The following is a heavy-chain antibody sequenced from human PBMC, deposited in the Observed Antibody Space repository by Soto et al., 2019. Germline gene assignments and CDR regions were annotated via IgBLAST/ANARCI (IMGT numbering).Heavy chain of an antibody. CDR2: VSGSGGST. Sequence: EVQLLESGGGLVQPGGSLRLSCAASGFTFNNYGMSWVRQAPGKGLEWVSAVSGSGGSTYYADSVKGRFTISRDNSKKMVYLQMNSLGAEDTAVYYCAKVPRGISLPPHGNWVQGTLVTVSS. CDR1: GFTFNNYG. J-gene: IGHJ4*02. CDR3: AKVPRGISLPPHGN. D-gene: IGHD3-3*02. V-gene: IGHV3-23*01.